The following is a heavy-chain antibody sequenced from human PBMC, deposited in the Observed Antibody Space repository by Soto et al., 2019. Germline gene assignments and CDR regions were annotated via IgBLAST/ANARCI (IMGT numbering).Heavy chain of an antibody. CDR3: ARGRWQWLVGAFDI. D-gene: IGHD6-19*01. CDR1: GYTFTSYD. V-gene: IGHV1-8*01. CDR2: MNPNSGNT. J-gene: IGHJ3*02. Sequence: ASVKVSCKASGYTFTSYDINWVRQATGQGLEWMGWMNPNSGNTGYAQKFQGRVTMTRNTSISTAYMELSSLRSEDTAVNYCARGRWQWLVGAFDIWGQGTMVTVSS.